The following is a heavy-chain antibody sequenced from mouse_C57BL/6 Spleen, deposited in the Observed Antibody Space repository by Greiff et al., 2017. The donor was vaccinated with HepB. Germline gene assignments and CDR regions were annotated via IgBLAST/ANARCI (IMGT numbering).Heavy chain of an antibody. CDR2: ISSGGDYI. D-gene: IGHD1-1*01. CDR1: GFTFSSYA. V-gene: IGHV5-9-1*02. CDR3: TSLYYYGSSPWFAY. J-gene: IGHJ3*01. Sequence: DVQLVESGEGLVKPGGSLKLSCAASGFTFSSYAMSWVRQTPEKRLEWVAYISSGGDYIYYADTVKGRFTISRDNARNTLYLQMSSLKSEDTAMYYCTSLYYYGSSPWFAYWGQGTLVTVSA.